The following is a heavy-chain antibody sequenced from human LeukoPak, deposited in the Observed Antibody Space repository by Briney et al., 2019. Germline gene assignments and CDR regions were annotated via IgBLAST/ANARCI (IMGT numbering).Heavy chain of an antibody. Sequence: GGSLRLSCAASGFTFSYYGMHWVRQAPGKGLEWVAFIRYDESKKFYGDSVKGRFTISRDNSKNTLYLQMNSLRTEDTAVYYCARGGVAAAGTYFQYWGQGSLVTVSS. D-gene: IGHD6-13*01. CDR2: IRYDESKK. CDR1: GFTFSYYG. CDR3: ARGGVAAAGTYFQY. V-gene: IGHV3-30*02. J-gene: IGHJ1*01.